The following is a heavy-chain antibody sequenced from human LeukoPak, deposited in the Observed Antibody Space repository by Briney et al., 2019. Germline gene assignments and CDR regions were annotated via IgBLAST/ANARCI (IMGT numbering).Heavy chain of an antibody. Sequence: SETLSLTSAVYGGSFSGYYWSWIRQPPGKGLEWIGEINHSGSTNYNPSLKSRVTISVDTSKNQFSLKLSSVTAADTAVYYCARGYCSSTSCPDYWGQGTLVTVSS. D-gene: IGHD2-2*01. V-gene: IGHV4-34*01. CDR1: GGSFSGYY. CDR2: INHSGST. CDR3: ARGYCSSTSCPDY. J-gene: IGHJ4*02.